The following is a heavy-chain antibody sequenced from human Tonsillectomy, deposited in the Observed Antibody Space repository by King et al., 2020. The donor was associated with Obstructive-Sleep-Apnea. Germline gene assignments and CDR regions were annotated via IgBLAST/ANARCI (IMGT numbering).Heavy chain of an antibody. CDR1: GFTFRTSW. CDR2: INRDGSST. Sequence: VQLVESGGGLVQPGGSLRLSCAASGFTFRTSWMHWVRQAPGKGLVWVSRINRDGSSTIYADFVKGRFTISRDNAKNTLYLQMNSLRAEDTAVYYCGRDRGGAGPTTTDYWGQGTLVTVSS. V-gene: IGHV3-74*01. J-gene: IGHJ4*02. D-gene: IGHD1-26*01. CDR3: GRDRGGAGPTTTDY.